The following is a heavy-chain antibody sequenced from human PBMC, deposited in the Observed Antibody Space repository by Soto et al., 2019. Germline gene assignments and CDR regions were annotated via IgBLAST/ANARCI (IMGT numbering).Heavy chain of an antibody. CDR1: GGSISSYY. CDR3: ARVLGSGAVTPTYYYYGMDV. D-gene: IGHD4-4*01. J-gene: IGHJ6*02. CDR2: IYYSGST. V-gene: IGHV4-59*01. Sequence: QVQLQESGPGLVKPSETLSLTCTVSGGSISSYYWSWIRQPPGKGLEWIGYIYYSGSTNYNPSLKSRFTISVDTSKNQFSLKLSSVTAADTAVYYCARVLGSGAVTPTYYYYGMDVWGQGTTVTVSS.